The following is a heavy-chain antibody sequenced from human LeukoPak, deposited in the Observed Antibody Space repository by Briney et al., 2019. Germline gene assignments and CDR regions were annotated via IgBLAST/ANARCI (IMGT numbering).Heavy chain of an antibody. CDR1: GGSISSYY. Sequence: SETLSLTCTVSGGSISSYYWSWIRQPPGKGLEWIGYIYYSGSTNYNPSLKSRVTISVDTSKNQFSLKLSSVTAADTAVYYCARVGPHYGPGSYYNPLYYYYGMDVWGQGTTVTVSS. D-gene: IGHD3-10*01. J-gene: IGHJ6*02. CDR2: IYYSGST. CDR3: ARVGPHYGPGSYYNPLYYYYGMDV. V-gene: IGHV4-59*01.